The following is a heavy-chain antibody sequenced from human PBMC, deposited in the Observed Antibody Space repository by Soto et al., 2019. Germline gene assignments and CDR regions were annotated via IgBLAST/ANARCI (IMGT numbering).Heavy chain of an antibody. CDR3: AKDRPYCSSTRCPDPPDAFYI. J-gene: IGHJ3*02. CDR1: GFTFSSYA. Sequence: PGGSLILSCAASGFTFSSYAMSWVRQAPGKGLEWVSAISGSGGSTYYADSVKGRFTISRDNSKNTLYLQMNSLRAEDTAVYYCAKDRPYCSSTRCPDPPDAFYIWGQGTMVTVSS. CDR2: ISGSGGST. D-gene: IGHD2-2*01. V-gene: IGHV3-23*01.